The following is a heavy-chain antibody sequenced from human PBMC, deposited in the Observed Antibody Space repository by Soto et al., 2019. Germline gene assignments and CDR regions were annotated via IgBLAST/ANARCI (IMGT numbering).Heavy chain of an antibody. D-gene: IGHD3-10*01. CDR1: GFTFSSYG. CDR3: AREHGTVTTPY. J-gene: IGHJ4*02. Sequence: QVQLVESGGGVVQPGRSLRLSCAASGFTFSSYGMHWVRQAPGKGLEWVAVIWYDGSNKYYAYSVKGRFTISRDKSKNNPYLQMNSLRAEDTAVYYCAREHGTVTTPYWGQGTLVTVS. V-gene: IGHV3-33*01. CDR2: IWYDGSNK.